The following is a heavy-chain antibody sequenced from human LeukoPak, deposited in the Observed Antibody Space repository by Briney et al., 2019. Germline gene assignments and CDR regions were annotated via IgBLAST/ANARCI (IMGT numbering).Heavy chain of an antibody. D-gene: IGHD3-3*01. Sequence: ASVKVFCKASGYTFTSYDINWVRQATGQGLEWMGWMNPNSGNTGYAQKFQGRVTMTRNTSISTAYMELSSLRSEDTAVYYCARRPGGDFWSGYYTTYYYYMDVWGKGTTVTVSS. CDR3: ARRPGGDFWSGYYTTYYYYMDV. V-gene: IGHV1-8*01. J-gene: IGHJ6*03. CDR2: MNPNSGNT. CDR1: GYTFTSYD.